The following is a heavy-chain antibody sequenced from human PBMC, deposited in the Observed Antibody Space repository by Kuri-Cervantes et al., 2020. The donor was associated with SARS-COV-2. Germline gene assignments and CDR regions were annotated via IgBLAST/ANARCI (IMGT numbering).Heavy chain of an antibody. V-gene: IGHV3-21*01. D-gene: IGHD3-3*01. CDR1: GFTFSSYS. Sequence: GGSLRLSCAASGFTFSSYSMNWVRQAPGKGLEWVSSISSSSYIYYADSVKGRFTISRDNAKNSLYLQMNSLRAEDTAVYYCARGGRFLEWLYYYYYYMDVWGKGTTVTVSS. CDR3: ARGGRFLEWLYYYYYYMDV. J-gene: IGHJ6*03. CDR2: ISSSSYI.